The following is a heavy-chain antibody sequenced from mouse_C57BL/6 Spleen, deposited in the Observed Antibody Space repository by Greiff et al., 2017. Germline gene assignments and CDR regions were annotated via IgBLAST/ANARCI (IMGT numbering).Heavy chain of an antibody. CDR2: IYPSDSAP. D-gene: IGHD1-1*01. CDR3: AKNRSYGSSYDYFYY. V-gene: IGHV1-61*01. J-gene: IGHJ2*01. CDR1: GYTFTSYW. Sequence: QVQLQQPGAELVRPGSSVKLSCKASGYTFTSYWLDWVKQRPGQGLEWIGNIYPSDSAPHYHQKFKDNATLTVDKSSDTAYMQLSSLTSWDSAVYKCAKNRSYGSSYDYFYYWGQGTTLTVSS.